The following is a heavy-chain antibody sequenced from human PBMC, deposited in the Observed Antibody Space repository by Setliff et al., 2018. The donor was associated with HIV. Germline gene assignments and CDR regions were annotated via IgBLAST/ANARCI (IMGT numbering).Heavy chain of an antibody. CDR1: GDSLSSATYY. CDR2: VSSGGDT. Sequence: PSETLSLTCSVSGDSLSSATYYWGWIRQPPGKGLEWIGSVSSGGDTNYNPSLKSRVTISIDTSNNQFSLSLNSVTAADTAMFYCATERAGYNPFDVWGQGTLVTVSS. J-gene: IGHJ4*02. D-gene: IGHD5-12*01. V-gene: IGHV4-39*07. CDR3: ATERAGYNPFDV.